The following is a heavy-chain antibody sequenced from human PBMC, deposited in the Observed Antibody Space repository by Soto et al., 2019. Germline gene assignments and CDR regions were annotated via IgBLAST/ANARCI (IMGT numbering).Heavy chain of an antibody. D-gene: IGHD2-21*01. CDR1: YW. CDR3: ARHDPREGGDFDI. V-gene: IGHV5-51*01. J-gene: IGHJ3*02. Sequence: YWSWIRQPPGKGLEWMGIVYPGDSNTRYSPSFQGQVTISADKSISIAYLRWSSLKASDTAMYFCARHDPREGGDFDIWGQGTLVTVSS. CDR2: VYPGDSNT.